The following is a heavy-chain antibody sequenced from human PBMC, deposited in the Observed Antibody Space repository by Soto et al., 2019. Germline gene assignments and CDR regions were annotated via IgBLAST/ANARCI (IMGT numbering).Heavy chain of an antibody. CDR1: GCSICSYY. J-gene: IGHJ6*02. V-gene: IGHV4-59*01. CDR3: AREGLTGTIGLYYYYGMDV. CDR2: IYYSGST. D-gene: IGHD1-7*01. Sequence: SETLSLSCTVSGCSICSYYWSWIRQPPGKGLEWIGYIYYSGSTNYNPSLKSRVTISVDTSKNQFSLKLSSVTAADTAVYYCAREGLTGTIGLYYYYGMDVWGQGTTVTVSS.